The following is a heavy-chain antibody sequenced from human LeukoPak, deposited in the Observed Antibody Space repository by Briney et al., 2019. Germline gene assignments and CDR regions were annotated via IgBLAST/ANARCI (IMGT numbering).Heavy chain of an antibody. Sequence: SVKVSCKASGGTFSSYAISWVRQAPGQGLEWMGGIIPIFGTANYAQKFQGRVTITADKSTSTAYMELSSLRSEDTAVYYCATVVGALRYYYMDVWGKGTTVTVSS. CDR2: IIPIFGTA. J-gene: IGHJ6*03. D-gene: IGHD1-26*01. V-gene: IGHV1-69*06. CDR1: GGTFSSYA. CDR3: ATVVGALRYYYMDV.